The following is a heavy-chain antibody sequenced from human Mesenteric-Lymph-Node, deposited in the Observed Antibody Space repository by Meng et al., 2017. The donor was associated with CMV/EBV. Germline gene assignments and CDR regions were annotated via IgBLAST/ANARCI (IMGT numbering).Heavy chain of an antibody. V-gene: IGHV3-73*01. D-gene: IGHD3-9*01. CDR1: FSLSGSD. CDR2: IRSKTNSYAT. J-gene: IGHJ3*02. Sequence: FSLSGSDRHWVRQASGKGLEWVGRIRSKTNSYATAYGGSVKGRFTISRDDSENTAYLQMKSLSTEDTAVYYCISTGTYFDWSDAFDIWGPGTMVTVSS. CDR3: ISTGTYFDWSDAFDI.